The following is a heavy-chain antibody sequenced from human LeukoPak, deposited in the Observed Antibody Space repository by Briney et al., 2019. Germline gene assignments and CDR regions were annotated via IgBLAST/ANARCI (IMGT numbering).Heavy chain of an antibody. CDR3: ARGRREAYYDILTGGNWFDP. CDR2: ISSSSSYI. J-gene: IGHJ5*02. D-gene: IGHD3-9*01. CDR1: GCTFSSYS. Sequence: GGSLRLSCAASGCTFSSYSMNWVRQAPGKGLEWVSSISSSSSYIYYADSVKGRSTISRDNAKNSLYLQMNSLRAEDTAVYYCARGRREAYYDILTGGNWFDPWGQGTLVTVSS. V-gene: IGHV3-21*01.